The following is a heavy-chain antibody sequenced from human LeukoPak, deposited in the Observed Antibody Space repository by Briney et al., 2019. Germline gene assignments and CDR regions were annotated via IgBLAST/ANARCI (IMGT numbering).Heavy chain of an antibody. J-gene: IGHJ6*03. CDR1: GYTFTSYG. CDR3: ARDPDIAARPGSYYYMDV. D-gene: IGHD6-6*01. V-gene: IGHV1-18*01. Sequence: ASVKVSCKASGYTFTSYGISWVRQAPGQGLEWMGWISAYNGNTNYAQKLQGRVTMTTDTSTSTAYMELRSLRSDDTAVYYCARDPDIAARPGSYYYMDVWGKGTTVTVSS. CDR2: ISAYNGNT.